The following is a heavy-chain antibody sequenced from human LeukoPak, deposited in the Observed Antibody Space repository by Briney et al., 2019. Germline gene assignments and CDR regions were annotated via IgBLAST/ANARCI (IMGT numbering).Heavy chain of an antibody. CDR1: GFTFSSYG. CDR2: ISYDGSNK. CDR3: AKGHGYGDYAFDY. V-gene: IGHV3-30*18. D-gene: IGHD4-17*01. Sequence: GGSLRLSCAASGFTFSSYGMHWVRQAPGKGLEWVAVISYDGSNKYYADSVKGRFTISRDNSKNTLYLQMNSLRAEDTAVYYCAKGHGYGDYAFDYWGQGTLVTVSS. J-gene: IGHJ4*02.